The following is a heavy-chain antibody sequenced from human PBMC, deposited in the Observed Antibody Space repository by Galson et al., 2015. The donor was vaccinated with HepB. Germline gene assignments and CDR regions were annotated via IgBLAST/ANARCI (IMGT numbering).Heavy chain of an antibody. Sequence: SLRLSCAVSGFTFSDHFMDWVRQAPGKGLEWVGRTRNKVYSYTTEYAASVKGRFTVSRDDSKNLLYLQMNNLKIEDTAVYYCARAQSYAFDIWGQGTMVTVSS. V-gene: IGHV3-72*01. CDR3: ARAQSYAFDI. CDR1: GFTFSDHF. J-gene: IGHJ3*02. CDR2: TRNKVYSYTT.